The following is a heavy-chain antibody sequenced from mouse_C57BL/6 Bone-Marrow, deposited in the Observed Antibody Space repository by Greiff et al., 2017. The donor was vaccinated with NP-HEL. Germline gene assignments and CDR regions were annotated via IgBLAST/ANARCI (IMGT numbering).Heavy chain of an antibody. V-gene: IGHV1-64*01. CDR2: IHPNSGST. CDR3: ARGLYYGSSYYYAMDY. Sequence: QVQLKQSGAELVKPGASVKLSCKASGYTFTSYWMHWVKQRPGQGLEWIGMIHPNSGSTNYNEKFKSKATLTVDKSSSTAYMQLSSLTSEDSAVYYCARGLYYGSSYYYAMDYWGQGTSVTVSS. CDR1: GYTFTSYW. D-gene: IGHD1-1*01. J-gene: IGHJ4*01.